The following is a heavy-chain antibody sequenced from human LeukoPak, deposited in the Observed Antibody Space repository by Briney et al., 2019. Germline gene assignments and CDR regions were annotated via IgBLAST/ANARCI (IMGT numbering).Heavy chain of an antibody. CDR1: GFTFSIDG. J-gene: IGHJ4*02. D-gene: IGHD2-15*01. V-gene: IGHV3-30*03. CDR3: ARDLKESVAYY. CDR2: ISHDGIGY. Sequence: PTGGSLRLSCAASGFTFSIDGMHWVRQAPGKWLEWITVISHDGIGYTYADSVQGRFTISRDNSKNTLDLQMNSLSAEDTAVYYCARDLKESVAYYWGEGTLVTVSS.